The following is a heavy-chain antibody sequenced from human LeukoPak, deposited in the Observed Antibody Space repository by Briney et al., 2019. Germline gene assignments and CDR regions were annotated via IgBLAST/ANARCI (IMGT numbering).Heavy chain of an antibody. CDR3: ARAITMMGDAFDI. J-gene: IGHJ3*02. D-gene: IGHD3-22*01. V-gene: IGHV3-21*01. CDR2: ISSSSSYI. CDR1: GFTFSSYS. Sequence: WGSLTLSCAASGFTFSSYSMNWVRQAPGQGLEWVSSISSSSSYIYYADSVKGRFTISRANAKNSLYLQMNSLRAEDTAVYYCARAITMMGDAFDIWGQGTMVTVSS.